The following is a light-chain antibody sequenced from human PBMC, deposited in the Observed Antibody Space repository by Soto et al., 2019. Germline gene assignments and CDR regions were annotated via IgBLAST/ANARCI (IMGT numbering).Light chain of an antibody. CDR3: GSYARSYRSA. Sequence: QSALTQPRSVSGSPGQSVTVSCAGTSSDVGGLNCVSWYQQRPDKAPKLIIYDVINRPSGVPDRFSGSKSGNTASLTISGLRAEDEADYYCGSYARSYRSAFGTGTKLTV. CDR1: SSDVGGLNC. CDR2: DVI. V-gene: IGLV2-11*01. J-gene: IGLJ1*01.